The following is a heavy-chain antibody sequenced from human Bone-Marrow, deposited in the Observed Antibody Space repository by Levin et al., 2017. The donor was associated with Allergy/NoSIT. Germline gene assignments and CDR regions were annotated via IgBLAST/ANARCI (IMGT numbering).Heavy chain of an antibody. D-gene: IGHD3-10*01. Sequence: GSGPTLVKPTQTLTLTCTPSGFSLSTSGMSVGWIRQPPGKALEWLALIDWDDDKYYSTSLKTRLTISKDPSKNQVVLIMTNMDPVDTATYYCARMVRGVIPACDIWGQGTTVTVSS. CDR1: GFSLSTSGMS. CDR2: IDWDDDK. V-gene: IGHV2-70*01. CDR3: ARMVRGVIPACDI. J-gene: IGHJ3*02.